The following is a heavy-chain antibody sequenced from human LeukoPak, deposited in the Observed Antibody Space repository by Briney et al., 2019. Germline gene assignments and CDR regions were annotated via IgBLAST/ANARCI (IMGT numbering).Heavy chain of an antibody. CDR3: ARGDFWSGCYPPDYLDY. D-gene: IGHD3-3*01. Sequence: SETLSLTCAVSGYSISSGYYWGWIRQPPGKGLEWIGSIYHSGSTYFNPSLKSRVTISVDTSKNQFSLKLSSVTAADTAVYYCARGDFWSGCYPPDYLDYWGQGTLVTVSS. CDR1: GYSISSGYY. V-gene: IGHV4-38-2*01. J-gene: IGHJ4*02. CDR2: IYHSGST.